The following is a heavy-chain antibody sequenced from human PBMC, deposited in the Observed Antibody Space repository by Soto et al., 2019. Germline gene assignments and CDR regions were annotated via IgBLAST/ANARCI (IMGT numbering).Heavy chain of an antibody. D-gene: IGHD2-15*01. V-gene: IGHV3-23*01. CDR1: GFTFSNYA. J-gene: IGHJ4*02. CDR2: IGGGGVPT. Sequence: GGSLRLSCAASGFTFSNYAMSWVRQAPGKGLEWVSAIGGGGVPTYHADSVKGRFTISRDNSKNTLYLQMNSLRAEDTAVYYCARTCSGGTCSFDYWGQGTLVTVSS. CDR3: ARTCSGGTCSFDY.